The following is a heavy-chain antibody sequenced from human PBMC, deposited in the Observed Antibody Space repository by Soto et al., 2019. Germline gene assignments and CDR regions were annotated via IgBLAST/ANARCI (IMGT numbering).Heavy chain of an antibody. D-gene: IGHD5-12*01. J-gene: IGHJ6*02. CDR2: IYHSGST. CDR3: AGVDGYKRKGLYYGMDV. Sequence: QVQLQESGPGLVKPSGTLSLTCAVSGGSISSSNWWSWVRQPPGKGLEWIGEIYHSGSTNYNPSLKSRVTISGDKSKNQFSLKLSSVTAADTAVYYCAGVDGYKRKGLYYGMDVWGQGTTVTVSS. V-gene: IGHV4-4*02. CDR1: GGSISSSNW.